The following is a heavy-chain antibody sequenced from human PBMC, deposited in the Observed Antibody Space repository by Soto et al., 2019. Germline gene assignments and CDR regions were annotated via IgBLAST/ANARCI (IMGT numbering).Heavy chain of an antibody. CDR2: ISGSGDST. CDR3: ARRTSGWYLDY. CDR1: GFTFSSYV. D-gene: IGHD6-19*01. Sequence: EVQLLESGGGLAQPGGSLRLSCAASGFTFSSYVMSWVRQAPGKGLEWVSVISGSGDSTYYADSVKGRFTISRDNSKNTLYLQMNSLRAEDTAVYYCARRTSGWYLDYWGQGTLVTVSS. J-gene: IGHJ4*02. V-gene: IGHV3-23*01.